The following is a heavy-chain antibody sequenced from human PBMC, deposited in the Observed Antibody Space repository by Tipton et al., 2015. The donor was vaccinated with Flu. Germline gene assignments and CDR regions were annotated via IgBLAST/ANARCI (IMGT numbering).Heavy chain of an antibody. D-gene: IGHD3-22*01. V-gene: IGHV3-23*01. Sequence: SLRLSCAASGFNFRNYAMGWVRQAPGKGLEWVSLISSGRGGTTYYADSVKGRFTISRDNPKNTLYLQMSSLRVEDTAVYYCAKEVDTVIVAVTVYLDYWGQGIPVPVSS. CDR2: ISSGRGGTT. CDR1: GFNFRNYA. CDR3: AKEVDTVIVAVTVYLDY. J-gene: IGHJ4*02.